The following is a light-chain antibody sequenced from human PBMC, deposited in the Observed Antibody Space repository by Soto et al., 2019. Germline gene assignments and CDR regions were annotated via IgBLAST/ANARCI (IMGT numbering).Light chain of an antibody. CDR1: QTISSW. CDR2: KAS. Sequence: DIQMTQSPSTLSGSVGDRVTITCRASQTISSWLAWYQQKPGKAPKLLIYKASTLKSGVPSRFSGSGSGAEFTLTIRRLQPDDFATYYFQHHNSYSEAFGPGAKVEPK. CDR3: QHHNSYSEA. J-gene: IGKJ1*01. V-gene: IGKV1-5*03.